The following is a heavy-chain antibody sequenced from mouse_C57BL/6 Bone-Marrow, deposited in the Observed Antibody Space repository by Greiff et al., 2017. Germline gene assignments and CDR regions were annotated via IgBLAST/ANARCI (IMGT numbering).Heavy chain of an antibody. CDR3: AIKGITTVVANRTDY. J-gene: IGHJ2*01. CDR1: GYTFTSYW. D-gene: IGHD1-1*01. V-gene: IGHV1-74*01. Sequence: VQLQQPGAELVKPGASVKVSCKASGYTFTSYWMHWVKQRPGQGLEWICRTHPSDSDTNYNQKFKGKATLTVDKSSSTAYMQLSSLTSEDSAVYYCAIKGITTVVANRTDYWGQGTTLTVSS. CDR2: THPSDSDT.